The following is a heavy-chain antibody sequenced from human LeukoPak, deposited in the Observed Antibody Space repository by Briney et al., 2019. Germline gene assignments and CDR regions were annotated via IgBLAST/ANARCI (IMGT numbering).Heavy chain of an antibody. Sequence: GGSLRLSCAASGFTFRNYWMSWVRQAPGKGLEWVANIKLDGSDKYYADSVKGRFTISRDNAKNSVYLQMNSLRAEDTAVYYCARVGQWLPDYWGQGTLVTVSS. CDR2: IKLDGSDK. CDR1: GFTFRNYW. D-gene: IGHD6-19*01. V-gene: IGHV3-7*01. CDR3: ARVGQWLPDY. J-gene: IGHJ4*02.